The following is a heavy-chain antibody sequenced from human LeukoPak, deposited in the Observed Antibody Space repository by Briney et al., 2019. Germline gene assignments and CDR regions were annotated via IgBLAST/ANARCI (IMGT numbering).Heavy chain of an antibody. Sequence: SETLSLTCTVSGGSISTYYWFWIRQPPGKGLEWIGYVFYSGSTNYNPSLKSRVTISVDTSKNQFSLKLSSVTAADTAMYYCAGARSGWYWDFDYWGQGTLVTVSS. CDR2: VFYSGST. CDR3: AGARSGWYWDFDY. V-gene: IGHV4-59*08. D-gene: IGHD6-19*01. CDR1: GGSISTYY. J-gene: IGHJ4*02.